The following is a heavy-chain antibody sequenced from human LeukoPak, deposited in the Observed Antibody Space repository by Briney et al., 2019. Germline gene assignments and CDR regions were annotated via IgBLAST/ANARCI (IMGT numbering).Heavy chain of an antibody. CDR2: INPNSGGT. D-gene: IGHD2-2*01. J-gene: IGHJ4*02. CDR1: GYTFTGYY. Sequence: ASVKVSCKASGYTFTGYYMHWVRQAPGQGLEWMGWINPNSGGTNYAQKFQGWVTMTRDTSISTAYMELSRLRSDDTAVYYCVRDADIVVVPAALFGYWGQGTLVTVSS. V-gene: IGHV1-2*04. CDR3: VRDADIVVVPAALFGY.